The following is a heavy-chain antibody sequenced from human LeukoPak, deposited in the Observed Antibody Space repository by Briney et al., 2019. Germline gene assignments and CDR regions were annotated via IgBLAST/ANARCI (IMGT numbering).Heavy chain of an antibody. V-gene: IGHV1-46*01. J-gene: IGHJ4*02. Sequence: ASVKASCTPSVYTFTTYDMHWVRQAPGHRLEWMGIINPSGGSTSYAQKFQGRVTMTRATSTSTAYMELSSLRSEDTAVYCCARSNNYNESSGYYAKARRDFDYWGQGTLVTVSS. D-gene: IGHD3-22*01. CDR2: INPSGGST. CDR3: ARSNNYNESSGYYAKARRDFDY. CDR1: VYTFTTYD.